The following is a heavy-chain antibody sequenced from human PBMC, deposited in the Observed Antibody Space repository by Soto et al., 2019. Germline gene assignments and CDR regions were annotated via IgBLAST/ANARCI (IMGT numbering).Heavy chain of an antibody. CDR3: ARSRYSNAWYHKATFDF. V-gene: IGHV2-5*02. J-gene: IGHJ4*02. D-gene: IGHD1-26*01. CDR1: GFSLSTSGVG. Sequence: QITLKESGPSLIKPTQTLTLTCTFSGFSLSTSGVGVGWIRQPPGKALEWLALIYWDDDVRYSPSLNSRLTVTKDTSQNQVLLTMTNMDPVDTATYYCARSRYSNAWYHKATFDFWGQGTLVSVSS. CDR2: IYWDDDV.